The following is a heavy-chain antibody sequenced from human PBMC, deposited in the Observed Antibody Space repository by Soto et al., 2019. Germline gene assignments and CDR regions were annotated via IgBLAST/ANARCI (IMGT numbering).Heavy chain of an antibody. CDR1: GSSISTNNW. V-gene: IGHV4-4*02. D-gene: IGHD6-19*01. Sequence: SETLSLTCAVSGSSISTNNWWSWVHQPPGKGLEWIGEIYHSGNTNYNPSLKSRLTLSVDKSNNQFSLKLSSVTAADTAVYYCARLTSSGWYGDAFDIWGQGTMVTVSS. CDR2: IYHSGNT. CDR3: ARLTSSGWYGDAFDI. J-gene: IGHJ3*02.